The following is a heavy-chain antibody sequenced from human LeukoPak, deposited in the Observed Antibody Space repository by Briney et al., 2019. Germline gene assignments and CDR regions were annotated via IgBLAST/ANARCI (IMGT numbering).Heavy chain of an antibody. D-gene: IGHD5-12*01. CDR2: INQDGSKE. V-gene: IGHV3-7*01. Sequence: RTGGSLRLSCAASGFTFSNYWMTWVRQALGKGLEWVAHINQDGSKEYYMDSVKARFTISRDNAKNSLSLQMNSLRAEDTAVYYCVRDGGVSGYDLLDYWGQGTLDTVSS. CDR3: VRDGGVSGYDLLDY. J-gene: IGHJ4*02. CDR1: GFTFSNYW.